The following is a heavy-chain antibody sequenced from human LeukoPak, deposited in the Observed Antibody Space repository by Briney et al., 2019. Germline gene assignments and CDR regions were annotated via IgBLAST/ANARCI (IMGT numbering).Heavy chain of an antibody. CDR3: ARGGVSPVDH. V-gene: IGHV3-74*01. J-gene: IGHJ4*02. Sequence: GGSLRLSCAASGFPFNSFWMHWVHQAPGKGLVWVSDMNEYSTTIRYADSVKGRLTISRDNAKSILYLQMNNLRAEDTAMYFCARGGVSPVDHWGQGALVTVSS. CDR1: GFPFNSFW. D-gene: IGHD3-16*01. CDR2: MNEYSTTI.